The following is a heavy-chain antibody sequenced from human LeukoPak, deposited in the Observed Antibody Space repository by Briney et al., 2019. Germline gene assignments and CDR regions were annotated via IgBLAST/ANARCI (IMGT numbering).Heavy chain of an antibody. D-gene: IGHD3-22*01. Sequence: PSETLSLTCTVSGGSVSSGSYYWSWIRQPPGKGLEWIGCIYYSGSTNYNPSLKSRVTISVDTSKNQFSLKLSSVTAADTAVYYCARGDSIDYWGQGTLSPSPQ. J-gene: IGHJ4*02. CDR2: IYYSGST. CDR3: ARGDSIDY. V-gene: IGHV4-61*01. CDR1: GGSVSSGSYY.